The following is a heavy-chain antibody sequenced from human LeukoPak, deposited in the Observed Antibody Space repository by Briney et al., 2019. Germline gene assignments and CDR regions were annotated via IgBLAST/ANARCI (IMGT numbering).Heavy chain of an antibody. J-gene: IGHJ4*02. CDR1: GGSISSYY. CDR2: IYYSGST. V-gene: IGHV4-59*01. D-gene: IGHD6-13*01. CDR3: ARVRAAAIDY. Sequence: PSETLSLTCTVSGGSISSYYWSWIRQPPGKGLEWIGYIYYSGSTNYNPSLKSRVTISVDTSKNQFSLKLSSVTAADTAVYYCARVRAAAIDYWGQGTLVTVSS.